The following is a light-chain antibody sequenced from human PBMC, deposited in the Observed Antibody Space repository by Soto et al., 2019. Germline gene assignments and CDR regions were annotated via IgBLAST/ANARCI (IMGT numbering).Light chain of an antibody. V-gene: IGLV2-8*01. CDR3: SSYAGSNNF. J-gene: IGLJ2*01. CDR1: SSDVGGYNY. Sequence: QSALTQPPSASGSPGQSVTISCTGTSSDVGGYNYVSWYQQHPGKAPKLMIYEVSKRPSGVPDRFSGSKSGNTASLTVSGLQAEDDADYYCSSYAGSNNFFGGGTKLTVL. CDR2: EVS.